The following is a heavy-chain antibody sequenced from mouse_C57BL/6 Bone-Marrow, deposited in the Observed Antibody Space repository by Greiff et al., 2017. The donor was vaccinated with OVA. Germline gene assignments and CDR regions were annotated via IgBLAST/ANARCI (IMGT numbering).Heavy chain of an antibody. CDR3: AIREGFAY. V-gene: IGHV1-54*01. Sequence: QVQLQQSGAELVRPGTSVKVSCKASGYAFTNYLIEWVKQRPGQGLEWIGVINPGSGGTNYNEKFKGKATLTADKSSSTAYMQLSSLTSEDSAVYFCAIREGFAYWGQGTLVTVSA. CDR1: GYAFTNYL. D-gene: IGHD1-1*01. CDR2: INPGSGGT. J-gene: IGHJ3*01.